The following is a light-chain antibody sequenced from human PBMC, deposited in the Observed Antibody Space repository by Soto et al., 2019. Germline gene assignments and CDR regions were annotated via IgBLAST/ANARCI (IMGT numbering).Light chain of an antibody. CDR1: QTIMTY. V-gene: IGKV1-39*01. CDR3: QQSYNSPQT. Sequence: DIRMTPSPSSLSASVGDEVTITCRASQTIMTYLNWYQLKPGKPPRLLIYAASSLQSGVPSRFSGSGSGTDFTLTISSLQPEDFATYSCQQSYNSPQTFGQGTKVDVK. J-gene: IGKJ1*01. CDR2: AAS.